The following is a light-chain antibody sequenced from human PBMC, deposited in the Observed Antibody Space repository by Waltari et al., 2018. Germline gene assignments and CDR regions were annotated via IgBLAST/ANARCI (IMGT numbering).Light chain of an antibody. CDR3: QQYDTTPYT. CDR2: WAS. CDR1: QPILHTSNNEIS. Sequence: DVVMTQSPDSLTVSLGERATINCKSSQPILHTSNNEISLTWYQQKPGQPPRLLIYWASSRASGVPDRFSGSGSGTDFTLTISSLQAEDVAVYYCQQYDTTPYTFGQGTKLEIK. J-gene: IGKJ2*01. V-gene: IGKV4-1*01.